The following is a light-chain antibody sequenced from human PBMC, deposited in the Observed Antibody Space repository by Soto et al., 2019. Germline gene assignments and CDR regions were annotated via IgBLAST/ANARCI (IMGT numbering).Light chain of an antibody. J-gene: IGKJ2*01. V-gene: IGKV3-20*01. CDR3: QQYGSSPPYT. Sequence: EIVLTQSPGTLSLSPGERATLSSRASQSVSSSYLAWYQQKPGQAPRLLIYGASSRATGIPDRFSGSGSGTDFTLTISRLEPEDFAVYYCQQYGSSPPYTLGQGTKLEI. CDR1: QSVSSSY. CDR2: GAS.